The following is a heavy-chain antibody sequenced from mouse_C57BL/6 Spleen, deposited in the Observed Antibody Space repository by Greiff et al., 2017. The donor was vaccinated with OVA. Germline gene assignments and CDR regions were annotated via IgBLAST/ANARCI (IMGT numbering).Heavy chain of an antibody. CDR3: ASHYSNYLAWFAY. CDR1: GYAFSSSW. Sequence: SGPELVKPGASVKISCKASGYAFSSSWMNWVKQRPGKGLEWIGRIYPGDGDTNYNGKFKGKATLTADKSSSTAYMQLSSLTSEDSAVYFCASHYSNYLAWFAYWGQGTLVTVSA. D-gene: IGHD2-5*01. CDR2: IYPGDGDT. V-gene: IGHV1-82*01. J-gene: IGHJ3*01.